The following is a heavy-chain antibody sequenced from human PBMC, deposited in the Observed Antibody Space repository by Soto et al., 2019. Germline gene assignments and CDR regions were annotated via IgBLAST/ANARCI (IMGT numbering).Heavy chain of an antibody. CDR2: INSGNGYT. CDR1: GYTFSSYP. CDR3: ARDRGGYCSGGSCSEAWFDP. J-gene: IGHJ5*02. V-gene: IGHV1-3*05. Sequence: QVQLVQSGAEEKRPGASVKISCKASGYTFSSYPIHWVRQAPGHRLEWMGWINSGNGYTKYSQKFQARVSITRDTSASTAYMQLSSPRSEDTAVYYCARDRGGYCSGGSCSEAWFDPWGQGTLVTVSS. D-gene: IGHD2-15*01.